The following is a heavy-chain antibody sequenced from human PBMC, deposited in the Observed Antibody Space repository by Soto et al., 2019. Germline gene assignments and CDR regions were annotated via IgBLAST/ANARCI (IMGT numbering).Heavy chain of an antibody. Sequence: SETLSLTCTVSGGSISSYYWSWIRQPPGKGLEWIGYIYYSGSTNYSPSLKSRVTISVDTSKNQFSLKPNSMTAADTAVYYCARHNYGSGSTYFDYWGQGTLVTVSS. CDR3: ARHNYGSGSTYFDY. D-gene: IGHD3-10*01. V-gene: IGHV4-59*08. CDR2: IYYSGST. J-gene: IGHJ4*02. CDR1: GGSISSYY.